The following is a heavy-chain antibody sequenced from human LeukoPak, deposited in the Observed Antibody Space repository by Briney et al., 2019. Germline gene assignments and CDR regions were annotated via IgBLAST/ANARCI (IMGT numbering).Heavy chain of an antibody. D-gene: IGHD3-10*01. CDR2: IYYSGST. V-gene: IGHV4-59*01. Sequence: SETLSLTCTVSGGSISSYYWSWIRQAPGKGLEWIGYIYYSGSTNYNPSLKSRVTISVDTSKNQFSLKLSSVTAADTAVYYCARGDSMVRGVIPFDYWGQGTLVTVSS. CDR3: ARGDSMVRGVIPFDY. J-gene: IGHJ4*02. CDR1: GGSISSYY.